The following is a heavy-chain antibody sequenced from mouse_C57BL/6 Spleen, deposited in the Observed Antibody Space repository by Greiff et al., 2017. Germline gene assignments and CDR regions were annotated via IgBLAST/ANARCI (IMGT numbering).Heavy chain of an antibody. V-gene: IGHV2-9-1*01. J-gene: IGHJ3*01. CDR1: GFSLTSYA. D-gene: IGHD1-1*01. Sequence: VQGVESGPGLVAPSPSLSITCTVSGFSLTSYAISWVRQPPGKGLEWLGVIWTGGGTNYNSALKSRLSISKDNSKSQVFLKMNSLQTDDTARYYCASLYGSSGWFAYWGQGTLVTVSA. CDR2: IWTGGGT. CDR3: ASLYGSSGWFAY.